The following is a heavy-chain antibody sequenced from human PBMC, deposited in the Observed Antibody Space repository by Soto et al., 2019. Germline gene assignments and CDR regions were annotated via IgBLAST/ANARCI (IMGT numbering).Heavy chain of an antibody. Sequence: EVQLVESGGGLVQAGGSLRLSCAASGFSFSDHYMDWVRQAPGKGLEWVGRLRDKAHSYTTEYAASVKGRFTISRDDSKNSLHLQMTSLKTEDTAVYYCARTVGATADYWGQGTLVTVSS. CDR1: GFSFSDHY. J-gene: IGHJ4*02. D-gene: IGHD1-26*01. CDR3: ARTVGATADY. CDR2: LRDKAHSYTT. V-gene: IGHV3-72*01.